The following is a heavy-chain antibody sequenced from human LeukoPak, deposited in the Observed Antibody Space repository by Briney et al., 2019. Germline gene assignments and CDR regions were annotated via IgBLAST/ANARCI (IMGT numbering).Heavy chain of an antibody. CDR1: GYTLTDSY. D-gene: IGHD6-6*01. CDR3: ARSEYSIFPQRFDY. CDR2: INPNSGGT. J-gene: IGHJ4*02. Sequence: ASVKVSCKASGYTLTDSYIYWVRQAPGQGLEWMGWINPNSGGTNNAQKFQGRVTMTLDMSTTTAYMELSRLTYDDTAVYYCARSEYSIFPQRFDYWGQGTLVTVSS. V-gene: IGHV1-2*02.